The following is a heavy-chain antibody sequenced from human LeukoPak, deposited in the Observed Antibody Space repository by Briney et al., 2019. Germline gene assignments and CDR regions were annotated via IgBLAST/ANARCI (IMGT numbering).Heavy chain of an antibody. CDR2: INHSGST. J-gene: IGHJ4*02. CDR1: GGSISSSNW. CDR3: ATLSSSHRAVDY. V-gene: IGHV4-4*02. D-gene: IGHD6-6*01. Sequence: SGTLSLTCAVSGGSISSSNWWSWIRQPPGKGLEWIGEINHSGSTNYNPSLKSRVTISVDTSKNQFSLKLSSVTAADTAVYYCATLSSSHRAVDYWGQGTLVTVSS.